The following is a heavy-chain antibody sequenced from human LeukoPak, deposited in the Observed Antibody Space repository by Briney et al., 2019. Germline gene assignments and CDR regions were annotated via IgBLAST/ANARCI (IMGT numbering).Heavy chain of an antibody. V-gene: IGHV1-69*01. CDR2: IIPIFGTA. Sequence: SVNVSCKASGGTFSSYAISWVRQAPGQGLEWMGGIIPIFGTANYAQKFQGRVTITADESTSTAYMELSSQRSEDTAVYYCANTGPIQLSMTLDYWGQGTLVTVSS. J-gene: IGHJ4*02. D-gene: IGHD5-18*01. CDR3: ANTGPIQLSMTLDY. CDR1: GGTFSSYA.